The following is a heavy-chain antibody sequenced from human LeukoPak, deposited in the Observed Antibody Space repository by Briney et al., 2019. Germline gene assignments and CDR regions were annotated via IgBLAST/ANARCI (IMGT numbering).Heavy chain of an antibody. CDR2: ISWNSGSI. V-gene: IGHV3-9*01. J-gene: IGHJ4*02. Sequence: GGSLRLSCAASGFTFDDYAMHWVRQAPGKGLEWVSGISWNSGSIGYADSVKGRFTISRDNRKNSLYLQMNSLRSEDTALYYCAKDGDDYYGSGTYYSDWGQGTLVTVSS. D-gene: IGHD3-10*01. CDR1: GFTFDDYA. CDR3: AKDGDDYYGSGTYYSD.